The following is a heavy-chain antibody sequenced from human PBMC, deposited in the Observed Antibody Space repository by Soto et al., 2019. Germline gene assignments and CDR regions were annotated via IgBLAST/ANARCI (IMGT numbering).Heavy chain of an antibody. CDR3: ARYPLRFYSQYSYDFDD. J-gene: IGHJ4*01. D-gene: IGHD2-15*01. Sequence: PVEMACKASGGTFSSYAISGVRPATGQGLEWMGGIIPIFGTANYAQKFHGRVTITAYKSTSTAYIELSSLRSEDTAVYYCARYPLRFYSQYSYDFDDWSRCTLVTISS. CDR1: GGTFSSYA. V-gene: IGHV1-69*06. CDR2: IIPIFGTA.